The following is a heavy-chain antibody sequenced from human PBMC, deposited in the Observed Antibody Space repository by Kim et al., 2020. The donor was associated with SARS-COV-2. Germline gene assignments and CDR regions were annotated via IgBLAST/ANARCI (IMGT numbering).Heavy chain of an antibody. CDR3: ARAPHEPGSSGYHLDI. Sequence: GGSLRLSCAASGFTFSDYYMSWIRQAPGKGLEWVSYISSSSSYTNYEDSVKGRFTISRDNAKNSLYLQMNSLRAEDTAVYYCARAPHEPGSSGYHLDIWGQGTMVTVSS. V-gene: IGHV3-11*05. CDR1: GFTFSDYY. D-gene: IGHD3-22*01. CDR2: ISSSSSYT. J-gene: IGHJ3*02.